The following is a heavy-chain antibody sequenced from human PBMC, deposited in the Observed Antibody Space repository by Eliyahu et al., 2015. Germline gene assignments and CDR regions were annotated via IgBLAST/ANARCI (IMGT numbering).Heavy chain of an antibody. Sequence: QITLKESGPTLVKPTQTLTLTCXFSGFSLSTXGVGVGWIRQPPGKALEWLALIYWDDDKRYSPSLKSRLTITKDTSKNQVVLTMTNMDPVDTATYYCAHRLPLKYQLLYPWGAFDIWGQGTMVTVSS. CDR3: AHRLPLKYQLLYPWGAFDI. D-gene: IGHD2-2*02. J-gene: IGHJ3*02. CDR1: GFSLSTXGVG. V-gene: IGHV2-5*02. CDR2: IYWDDDK.